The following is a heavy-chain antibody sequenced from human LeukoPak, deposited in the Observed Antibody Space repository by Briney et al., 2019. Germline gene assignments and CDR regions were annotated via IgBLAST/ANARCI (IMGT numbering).Heavy chain of an antibody. Sequence: GRSLRLSCAASGFTFSSYGMHWVRQAPGKGLEWVAVISYDGSNKYYADSVKGRFTISRDNSKNTLYLQMNSLRAEDTAVYYCARDLNDFWSGLIDYWGQGTLVTVSS. D-gene: IGHD3-3*01. CDR2: ISYDGSNK. CDR3: ARDLNDFWSGLIDY. J-gene: IGHJ4*02. V-gene: IGHV3-30*03. CDR1: GFTFSSYG.